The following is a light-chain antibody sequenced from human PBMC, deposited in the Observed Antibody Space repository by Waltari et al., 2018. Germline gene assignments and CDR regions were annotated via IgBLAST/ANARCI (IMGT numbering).Light chain of an antibody. Sequence: QSVLTQPPSVSGAPGQRVTISCTGSSSNIGAAYIVHWYQQFPGTAPRLLIYDNSDRPSGVPDRFSGSKSGASASLVITGLQPEDEADYYCQSYDVRLGTSVFGGGTKLAVL. V-gene: IGLV1-40*01. CDR2: DNS. J-gene: IGLJ3*02. CDR3: QSYDVRLGTSV. CDR1: SSNIGAAYI.